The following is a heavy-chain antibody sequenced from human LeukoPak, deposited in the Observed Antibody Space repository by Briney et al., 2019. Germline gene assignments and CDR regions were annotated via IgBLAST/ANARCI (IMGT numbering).Heavy chain of an antibody. CDR1: GFTLSSYS. V-gene: IGHV3-21*01. Sequence: GGSLRLPCAASGFTLSSYSMNWVRQAPGKGLEWVSSISSSSSYIYYADSVKGRFTISRDNAKNSLYLQMNSLRAEDAAVYYCARDRRGVYYFDYWGQGTLVTVSS. CDR3: ARDRRGVYYFDY. CDR2: ISSSSSYI. J-gene: IGHJ4*02. D-gene: IGHD5/OR15-5a*01.